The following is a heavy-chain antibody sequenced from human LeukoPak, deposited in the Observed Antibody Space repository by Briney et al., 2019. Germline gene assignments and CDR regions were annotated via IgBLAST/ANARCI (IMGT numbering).Heavy chain of an antibody. J-gene: IGHJ6*03. CDR3: ARRVGWPATTYYYMDV. D-gene: IGHD6-19*01. Sequence: SETLSLTCSVSGGSVSDFYWSWVRQSPGQGLEYIAYIYSSGSTNYNPSLKSRVTISIDTSKNTFSLKMTSVTAADTAVYYCARRVGWPATTYYYMDVWGRGTTVTIS. V-gene: IGHV4-59*02. CDR2: IYSSGST. CDR1: GGSVSDFY.